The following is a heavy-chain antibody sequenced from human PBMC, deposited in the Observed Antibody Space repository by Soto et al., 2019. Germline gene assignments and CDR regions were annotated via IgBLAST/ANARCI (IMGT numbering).Heavy chain of an antibody. CDR1: GYTFTGYY. J-gene: IGHJ5*02. CDR2: INPNSGGT. CDR3: AREGGDIVVVTAWGWFDP. V-gene: IGHV1-2*02. Sequence: QVQLVQSGAEVKKPGASVKVSCKASGYTFTGYYMHWVRQAPGQGLEWMGWINPNSGGTNYAQKFQGRVTMTRDTSISTAYMELSRLRSDDTAVYYCAREGGDIVVVTAWGWFDPWGQGTLVTVSS. D-gene: IGHD2-21*02.